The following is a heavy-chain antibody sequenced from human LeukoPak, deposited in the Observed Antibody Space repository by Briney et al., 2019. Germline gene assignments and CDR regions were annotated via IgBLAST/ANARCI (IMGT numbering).Heavy chain of an antibody. J-gene: IGHJ4*02. V-gene: IGHV4-31*03. CDR1: SDSISSGGYY. CDR3: ARGAPYYFDY. CDR2: IYYSGST. Sequence: SQTLSLTCTVSSDSISSGGYYWSWIRQHPGKGLEWIGYIYYSGSTYYNPSLKSRVTMSVDSSKNQFSLKLSSVTAADTAVYYCARGAPYYFDYWGQGTLVTVSS.